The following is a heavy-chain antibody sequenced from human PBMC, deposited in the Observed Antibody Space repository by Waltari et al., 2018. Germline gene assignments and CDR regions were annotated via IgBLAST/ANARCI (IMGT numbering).Heavy chain of an antibody. D-gene: IGHD5-18*01. CDR2: IYRSGVT. V-gene: IGHV4-61*02. CDR3: AVSPDTATSRAAFHF. J-gene: IGHJ6*02. Sequence: QVQLQESGPGLAKASQTLSLTCDVSGGSISNLNFYWSWIRQPAGKGLEWIGRIYRSGVTEYNPSLRGRATMFLDMSKNQFSLTVDSLIAADTAVYYCAVSPDTATSRAAFHFWGPGTTVSVSS. CDR1: GGSISNLNFY.